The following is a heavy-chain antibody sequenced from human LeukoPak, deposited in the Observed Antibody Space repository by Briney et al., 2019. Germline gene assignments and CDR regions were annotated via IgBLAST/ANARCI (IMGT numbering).Heavy chain of an antibody. CDR3: AKDRDCSSTGCYVFAN. J-gene: IGHJ4*02. CDR2: ISGDGEST. CDR1: GVTLRNYA. V-gene: IGHV3-23*01. Sequence: PVGSLRLSCAASGVTLRNYAMTWIRQAPGKGLQWVSGISGDGESTYYADSVRGRFTISRDNSKNTMYLQMNNLRAEDTAIYYCAKDRDCSSTGCYVFANWGQGTLVTVSS. D-gene: IGHD2-2*01.